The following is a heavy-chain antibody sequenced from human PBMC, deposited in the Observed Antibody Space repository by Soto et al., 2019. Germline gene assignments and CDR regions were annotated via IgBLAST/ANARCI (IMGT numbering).Heavy chain of an antibody. V-gene: IGHV4-31*03. Sequence: PSETLSLTCTVSGGSIRSVGYYWSWIRQHPGKGLEWIGFIYYTGSAYYNPSLKSRVTISIDTSRDQFSLKLSSVTAADTAVYFCARDQSYYYDSSGYHDSFDIWGQGTMVTVSS. CDR1: GGSIRSVGYY. J-gene: IGHJ3*02. CDR2: IYYTGSA. CDR3: ARDQSYYYDSSGYHDSFDI. D-gene: IGHD3-22*01.